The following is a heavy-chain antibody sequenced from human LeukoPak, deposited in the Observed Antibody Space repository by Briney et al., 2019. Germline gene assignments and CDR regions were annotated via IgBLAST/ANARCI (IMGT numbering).Heavy chain of an antibody. D-gene: IGHD1-20*01. Sequence: GGSLRLSCAASGFNFDEYGMTWVRQAPGKGLEWVAAISYDGSNKYYAESVKGRFTISRDNSKNTLYLQMNSLRPEGTTVYYCAKYRHPYNWNDGAFFDYWGQGTLVTVSS. CDR1: GFNFDEYG. J-gene: IGHJ4*02. CDR3: AKYRHPYNWNDGAFFDY. CDR2: ISYDGSNK. V-gene: IGHV3-30*18.